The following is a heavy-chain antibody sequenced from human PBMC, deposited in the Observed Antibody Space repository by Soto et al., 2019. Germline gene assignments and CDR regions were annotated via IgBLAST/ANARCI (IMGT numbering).Heavy chain of an antibody. D-gene: IGHD5-18*01. J-gene: IGHJ5*02. CDR2: IYWDDDK. Sequence: SGPTLVNPTQTLTLTCTFSGFSLSTSGVGVGWIRQPPGKALEWLALIYWDDDKRYSPSLKSRLTITKDTSKNQVVLTMTNMDPVDTATYYCAHQDTAMVTGWFDPWGQGTLVTAPQ. CDR1: GFSLSTSGVG. CDR3: AHQDTAMVTGWFDP. V-gene: IGHV2-5*02.